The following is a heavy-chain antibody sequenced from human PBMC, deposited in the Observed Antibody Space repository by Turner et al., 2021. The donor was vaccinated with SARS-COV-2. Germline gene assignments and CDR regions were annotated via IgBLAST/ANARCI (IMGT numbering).Heavy chain of an antibody. D-gene: IGHD6-19*01. V-gene: IGHV3-53*01. J-gene: IGHJ3*02. CDR1: GFTVSSNY. CDR3: ARGHSSGWHQSGAFDI. Sequence: EVQLVESGGGLIQPGGSLRLSCAASGFTVSSNYRSWVRQAPGKGLEWVSVIYSGGSKYYANPVKGRFTISRDNSKNTLYLQMNSLRAEDTAVYYCARGHSSGWHQSGAFDIWGQGTMVTVSS. CDR2: IYSGGSK.